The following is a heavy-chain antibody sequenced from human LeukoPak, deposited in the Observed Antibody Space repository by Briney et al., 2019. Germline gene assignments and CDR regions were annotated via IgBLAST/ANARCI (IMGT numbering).Heavy chain of an antibody. D-gene: IGHD3-16*01. V-gene: IGHV1-46*01. CDR1: GYTFTRYY. CDR2: IDPSGGST. Sequence: ASVKVSCKASGYTFTRYYMHWVRQAPGQGLEWMGIIDPSGGSTSYAQNFQGGVTMTRDATTSTVYLELSSLRSEDTAVYYCARDPVWGWFDPWGQGTLVTVSS. J-gene: IGHJ5*02. CDR3: ARDPVWGWFDP.